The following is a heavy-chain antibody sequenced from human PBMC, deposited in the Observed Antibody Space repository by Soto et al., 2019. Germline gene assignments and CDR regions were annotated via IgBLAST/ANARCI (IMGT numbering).Heavy chain of an antibody. J-gene: IGHJ4*02. V-gene: IGHV3-53*01. CDR3: ARDLRTTVVTPVRNFDY. D-gene: IGHD4-17*01. CDR2: IYSGGST. CDR1: GITVSSNY. Sequence: GGSLRLSCAASGITVSSNYMSWVRQAPGKGLEWVSVIYSGGSTYYADSVKGRFTISRDTSKNTLYLQMNSLRAEDTAVYYCARDLRTTVVTPVRNFDYWGQGTLVTVSS.